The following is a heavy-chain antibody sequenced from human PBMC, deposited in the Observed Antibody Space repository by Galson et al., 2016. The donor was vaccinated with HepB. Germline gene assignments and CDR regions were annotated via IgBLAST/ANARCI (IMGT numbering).Heavy chain of an antibody. Sequence: SLRLSCAASGFTFSHYYMNWIRQAPGKGLEWISYISSSSNFITYEDSVKWRFTISRDNANNSLYLQMNGLLAEDTAVDYCARLRSWQSAFDYWGQGTLVTVSS. V-gene: IGHV3-11*06. CDR3: ARLRSWQSAFDY. CDR2: ISSSSNFI. J-gene: IGHJ4*02. D-gene: IGHD1-26*01. CDR1: GFTFSHYY.